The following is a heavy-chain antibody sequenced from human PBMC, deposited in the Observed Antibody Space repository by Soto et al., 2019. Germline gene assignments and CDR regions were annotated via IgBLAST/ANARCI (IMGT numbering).Heavy chain of an antibody. V-gene: IGHV4-59*01. CDR3: ARAFGSTMPSLF. D-gene: IGHD2-2*01. CDR2: IYYSGST. CDR1: GDYISSYY. J-gene: IGHJ4*02. Sequence: SETLSLTCTVSGDYISSYYWTWIRQPPGKGLEWIGYIYYSGSTNYNPSLKSRVTMSIDTSKNQFSLKLSSVTAADTAVYYCARAFGSTMPSLFWGQGTLVTVSS.